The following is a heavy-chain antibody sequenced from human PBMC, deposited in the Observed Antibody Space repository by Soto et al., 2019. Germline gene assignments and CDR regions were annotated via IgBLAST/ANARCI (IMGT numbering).Heavy chain of an antibody. V-gene: IGHV3-30-3*01. Sequence: GGSLRLSCAASGFTFSSYAMHWVRQAPGKGLEWVAVISYDGSNKYYADSVKGRFTISRDNSKNTLYLQMNSLRAEDTAVYYCARDLGYYGSGSNPLDYWGQGTLVTVSS. CDR1: GFTFSSYA. J-gene: IGHJ4*02. D-gene: IGHD3-10*01. CDR3: ARDLGYYGSGSNPLDY. CDR2: ISYDGSNK.